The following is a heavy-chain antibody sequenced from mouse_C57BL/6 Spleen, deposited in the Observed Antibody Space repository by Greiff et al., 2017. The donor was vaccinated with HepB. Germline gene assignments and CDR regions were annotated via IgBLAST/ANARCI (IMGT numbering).Heavy chain of an antibody. CDR2: IYPRDGST. Sequence: VKLMESGPELVKPGASVKLSCKASGSTFTSYDINWVKQRPGQGLEWIGWIYPRDGSTKYNEKFKGKATLTVDTSSSTAYMELHSLTSEDSAVYFCASGVDYWGQGTSVTVSS. J-gene: IGHJ4*01. CDR1: GSTFTSYD. CDR3: ASGVDY. V-gene: IGHV1-85*01.